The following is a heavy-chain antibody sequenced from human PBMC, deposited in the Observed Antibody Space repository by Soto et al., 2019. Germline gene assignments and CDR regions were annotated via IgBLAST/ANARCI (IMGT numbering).Heavy chain of an antibody. CDR1: GFTFSSHG. V-gene: IGHV3-33*01. J-gene: IGHJ4*02. CDR2: IWSDGTNK. CDR3: ARNFGWERLGDY. Sequence: QVQLVESGGGVVQPGRSLRLSCAASGFTFSSHGMHWVRQAPGKGLEWVGLIWSDGTNKYYTEAVKGRFTISRDNSKDTLYLPMNSLRAEDTAVYYCARNFGWERLGDYWGQGTLVTVSS. D-gene: IGHD3-10*01.